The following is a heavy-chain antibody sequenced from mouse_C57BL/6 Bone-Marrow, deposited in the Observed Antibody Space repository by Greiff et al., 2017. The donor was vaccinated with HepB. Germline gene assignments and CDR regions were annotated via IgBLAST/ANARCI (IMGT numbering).Heavy chain of an antibody. J-gene: IGHJ3*01. CDR1: GYTFTSYW. CDR3: ARGGGWRAAWCAY. D-gene: IGHD2-3*01. V-gene: IGHV1-64*01. Sequence: QVQLQQSGAELVKPGASVKLSCKASGYTFTSYWMHWVKQRPGQGLEWIGMIHPNSGSTNYNEKFKSKSTLSVDKSSSAAYMQRRSLTSEDSALYYCARGGGWRAAWCAYWGQGTLVTVSA. CDR2: IHPNSGST.